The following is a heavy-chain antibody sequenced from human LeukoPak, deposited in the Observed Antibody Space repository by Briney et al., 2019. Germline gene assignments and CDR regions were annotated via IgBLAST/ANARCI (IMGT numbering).Heavy chain of an antibody. Sequence: GGSLRLSCAASGFTFSSYSMNWVRQAPGKGLEWFSYITSSSSTIYYADSVKGRFTISRDNAKNSLYLQMNSLTAEDTAVYYCARDPGFSSGSYYFDYWGQGTLVTVSP. CDR2: ITSSSSTI. D-gene: IGHD1-26*01. J-gene: IGHJ4*02. CDR1: GFTFSSYS. CDR3: ARDPGFSSGSYYFDY. V-gene: IGHV3-48*04.